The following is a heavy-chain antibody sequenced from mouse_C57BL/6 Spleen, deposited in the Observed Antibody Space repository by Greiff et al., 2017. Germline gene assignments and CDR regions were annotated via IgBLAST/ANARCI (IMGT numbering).Heavy chain of an antibody. CDR2: IDPSDSYT. J-gene: IGHJ1*03. D-gene: IGHD3-3*01. V-gene: IGHV1-69*01. CDR3: ARGCDWYFDV. Sequence: QVQLQQPGAELVMPGASVKLSCKASGYTFTSYWMHWVKQRPGQGLEWIGEIDPSDSYTNYNQKFKGKSTLTVDKSSSTAYMQLSSLTSEDSAVYCCARGCDWYFDVWGTGTTVTVSS. CDR1: GYTFTSYW.